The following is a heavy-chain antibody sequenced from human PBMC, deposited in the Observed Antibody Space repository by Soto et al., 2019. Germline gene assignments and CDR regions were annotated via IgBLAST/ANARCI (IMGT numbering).Heavy chain of an antibody. CDR2: FTPIFERR. D-gene: IGHD1-26*01. V-gene: IGHV1-69*01. J-gene: IGHJ3*02. Sequence: QVQLVQSGAEVKKSGSSVKVSCKASGGTFTNYGVSWVRQAPGQGLEWMGGFTPIFERRHYAERFQGRVTIIADESTNTAYMELRSLSSEDTAMYYCARGKWDLLLNRREACDMWGQGTMVTVSS. CDR1: GGTFTNYG. CDR3: ARGKWDLLLNRREACDM.